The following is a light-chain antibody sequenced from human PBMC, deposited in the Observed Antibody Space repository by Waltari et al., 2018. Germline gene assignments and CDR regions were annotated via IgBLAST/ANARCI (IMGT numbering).Light chain of an antibody. J-gene: IGKJ2*01. CDR1: QDIIND. CDR3: QQDYSYPHT. CDR2: EAS. Sequence: ASQITQSPPHLSASVGDRVAITCRASQDIINDLGWFQQKPGKAPKLLIYEASILPSGVPSRFSGSGSGTYFTLTISSLEPDDSATYYCQQDYSYPHTFGQGTKLEI. V-gene: IGKV1-6*01.